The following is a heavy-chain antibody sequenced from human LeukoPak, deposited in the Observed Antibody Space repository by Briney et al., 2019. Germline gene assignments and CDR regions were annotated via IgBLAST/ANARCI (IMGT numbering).Heavy chain of an antibody. CDR2: ISYDGSNK. V-gene: IGHV3-30-3*01. J-gene: IGHJ6*03. Sequence: PGGSLRLSCAASGFTFSSYAMHWVRQAPGKGLEWVAVISYDGSNKYYADSVKGRFTISRDNSKNTLYLQMNSLRAEDAAVYYCARDPTPNWNYVGYYYYYMDVWGKGTTVTVSS. CDR3: ARDPTPNWNYVGYYYYYMDV. CDR1: GFTFSSYA. D-gene: IGHD1-7*01.